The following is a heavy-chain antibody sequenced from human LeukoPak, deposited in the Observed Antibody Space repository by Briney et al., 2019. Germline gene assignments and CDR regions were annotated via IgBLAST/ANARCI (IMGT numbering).Heavy chain of an antibody. J-gene: IGHJ4*02. V-gene: IGHV3-33*01. CDR2: IWYEGSNK. CDR3: VRVMNSGYYSSFDY. D-gene: IGHD3-22*01. CDR1: GLTYSGYG. Sequence: GGSVTLSCAAWGLTYSGYGMLGLREAPGRGVEGVAVIWYEGSNKYYADSVKGRFTISRDNSKSTLYLQMNSLRAGDTAVYYCVRVMNSGYYSSFDYWGQGTLVTVSS.